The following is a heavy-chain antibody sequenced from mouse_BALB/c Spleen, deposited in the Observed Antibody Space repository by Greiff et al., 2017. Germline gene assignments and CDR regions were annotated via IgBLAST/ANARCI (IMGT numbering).Heavy chain of an antibody. Sequence: EVQLQQSGGGLVQPKGSLKLSCAASGFTFNTYAMNWVRQAPGKGLEWVARIRSKSNNYATYYADSVKDRFTISRDDSQSMLYLQMNNLKTEDTAMYYCVRPVFYYYGSSLYAMDYWGQGTSVTVSS. CDR3: VRPVFYYYGSSLYAMDY. CDR1: GFTFNTYA. J-gene: IGHJ4*01. V-gene: IGHV10-1*02. CDR2: IRSKSNNYAT. D-gene: IGHD1-1*01.